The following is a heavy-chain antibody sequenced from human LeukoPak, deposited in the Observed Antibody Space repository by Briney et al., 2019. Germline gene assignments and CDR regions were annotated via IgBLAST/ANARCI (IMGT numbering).Heavy chain of an antibody. CDR1: GFAFDNND. V-gene: IGHV3-13*01. D-gene: IGHD1-14*01. J-gene: IGHJ4*02. CDR2: IGSAGYT. CDR3: VRQPDSARYGFDY. Sequence: PGGSLRLSCEVSGFAFDNNDMHWVRQTTGKGMEWVSAIGSAGYTYYADSVRGRFTITRDNAKQSLYLQMNSLRVEDTAVYHCVRQPDSARYGFDYWGRGTQVTVSS.